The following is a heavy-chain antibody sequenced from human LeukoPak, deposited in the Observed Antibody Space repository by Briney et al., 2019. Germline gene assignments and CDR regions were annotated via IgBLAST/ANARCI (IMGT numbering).Heavy chain of an antibody. D-gene: IGHD1-26*01. J-gene: IGHJ5*02. CDR1: GFTFSSYS. Sequence: PGGSLRLSCAASGFTFSSYSMNWVRQAPGKGLEWVSSISSSSSYIYYADSVKGRFTISRDNAKNTLYLQMNSLRAEDTAVYYCARGTYGLRIDNWFDPWGQGTLVTVSS. CDR2: ISSSSSYI. V-gene: IGHV3-21*01. CDR3: ARGTYGLRIDNWFDP.